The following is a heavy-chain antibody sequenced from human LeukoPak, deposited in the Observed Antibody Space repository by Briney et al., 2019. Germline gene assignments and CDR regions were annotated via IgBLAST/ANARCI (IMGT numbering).Heavy chain of an antibody. CDR1: GFTFKSHA. Sequence: GGSLRLSCAASGFTFKSHAMSWVRQAPGKGLEWVSATSGSGGSKFYADSVKGRFTISRDNSKDTLYLQMNSLRAEDTAIYYCAKFPSYDSSGHDGFDVWGQGSRVTVSS. CDR3: AKFPSYDSSGHDGFDV. D-gene: IGHD3-22*01. V-gene: IGHV3-23*01. J-gene: IGHJ3*01. CDR2: TSGSGGSK.